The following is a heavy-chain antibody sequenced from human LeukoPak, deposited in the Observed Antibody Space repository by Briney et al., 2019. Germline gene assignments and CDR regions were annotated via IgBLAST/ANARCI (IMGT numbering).Heavy chain of an antibody. CDR3: ARTLRTFNWFDP. D-gene: IGHD3-16*01. V-gene: IGHV3-7*01. J-gene: IGHJ5*02. CDR1: GFTFSNYW. CDR2: MKGDGSEE. Sequence: GGPLRLSCGASGFTFSNYWMSWVRQAPGEGREWLANMKGDGSEEYYVDSVKGRFTISRDNAKNSLYLQMNSLRAEDTAVYYCARTLRTFNWFDPWGQGTLVTVSS.